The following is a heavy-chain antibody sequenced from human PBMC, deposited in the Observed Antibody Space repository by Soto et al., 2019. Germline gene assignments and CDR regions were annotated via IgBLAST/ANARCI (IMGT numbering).Heavy chain of an antibody. CDR3: ARRHSGYEQTNWFDP. D-gene: IGHD5-12*01. CDR2: IYYSGST. Sequence: QLQLQESGPGLVKPSETLSLTCTVSGGSISSSSYYWGWIRQPPGKGLEWIGSIYYSGSTYYNPSLNSRVTISVDTSKNQFSLKLSSVTAADTAVYYCARRHSGYEQTNWFDPWGQGTLVTVSS. CDR1: GGSISSSSYY. J-gene: IGHJ5*02. V-gene: IGHV4-39*01.